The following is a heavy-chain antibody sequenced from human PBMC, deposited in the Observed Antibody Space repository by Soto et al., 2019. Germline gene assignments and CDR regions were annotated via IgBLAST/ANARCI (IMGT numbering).Heavy chain of an antibody. CDR2: IGTAGDT. D-gene: IGHD3-22*01. J-gene: IGHJ4*02. V-gene: IGHV3-13*01. Sequence: PGGSLRLSCAASGLTFSSHDMYWIRQAPGKGLEWVSAIGTAGDTYYPDSVKGRFTISRENAKNSLYLQMSSLRAGDTAVYYCARVRSGSYYSFDYWGKGSLVTVSS. CDR3: ARVRSGSYYSFDY. CDR1: GLTFSSHD.